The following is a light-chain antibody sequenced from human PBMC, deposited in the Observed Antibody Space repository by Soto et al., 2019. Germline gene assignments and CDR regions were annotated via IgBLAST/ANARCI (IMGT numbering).Light chain of an antibody. Sequence: EIVLTQSPATLSLPPGERATLSCRASQSVSTYLAWYQQKPGQAPRLLIYDASNRAPGIPARFSGSGSGTDFTLTISSLEPEDSAICYCQQRSDWPSLSFGGGTKVEI. J-gene: IGKJ4*01. CDR1: QSVSTY. V-gene: IGKV3-11*01. CDR3: QQRSDWPSLS. CDR2: DAS.